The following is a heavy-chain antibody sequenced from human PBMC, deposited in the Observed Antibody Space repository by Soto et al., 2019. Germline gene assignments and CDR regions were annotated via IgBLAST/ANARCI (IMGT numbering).Heavy chain of an antibody. CDR2: ISWNSGSI. Sequence: EVQLVESGGGLVPPGRSLRLSCAASGFTFVDDDMHCVRQAPGKGLEGVSGISWNSGSIGYEDSVKGRFTIYRDNAKNSLDLQMNSLRAEDTALYYCAKDIRTKRYRSGWYPVDYWGQGNLVTV. CDR1: GFTFVDDD. J-gene: IGHJ4*02. V-gene: IGHV3-9*01. D-gene: IGHD6-19*01. CDR3: AKDIRTKRYRSGWYPVDY.